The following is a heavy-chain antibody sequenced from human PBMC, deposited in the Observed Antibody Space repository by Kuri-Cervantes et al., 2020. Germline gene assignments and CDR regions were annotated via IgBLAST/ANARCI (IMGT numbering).Heavy chain of an antibody. CDR2: IYYSGST. D-gene: IGHD3-10*01. V-gene: IGHV4-59*12. CDR3: ARFAYYYYGMDV. CDR1: GGSISSYY. J-gene: IGHJ6*02. Sequence: SETLSLTCTVSGGSISSYYWSWIRQPPGKGLEWIGYIYYSGSTNYNPSLKSRFTISVDTSKNQFSLKLTSVTAADTAVYYCARFAYYYYGMDVWGQGTAVTVSS.